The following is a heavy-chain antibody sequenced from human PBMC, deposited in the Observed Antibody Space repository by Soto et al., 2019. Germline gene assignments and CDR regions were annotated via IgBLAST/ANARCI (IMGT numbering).Heavy chain of an antibody. J-gene: IGHJ6*02. CDR2: LHFSERT. CDR1: DGSMSRGPDA. D-gene: IGHD2-2*01. Sequence: SEAWCVRCSGSDGSMSRGPDAWCWIRQPPGEGLGWSGALHFSERTYYNRSLESRVTISVDTSKNQFSLKVTSVTVADTAVYFCARLGGYCSSATCFGYYAMDVWGQGTTVT. CDR3: ARLGGYCSSATCFGYYAMDV. V-gene: IGHV4-39*01.